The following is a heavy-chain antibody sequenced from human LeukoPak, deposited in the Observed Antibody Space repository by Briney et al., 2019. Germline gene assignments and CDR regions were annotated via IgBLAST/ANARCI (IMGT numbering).Heavy chain of an antibody. CDR2: IKQDGSEE. Sequence: GGSLRLSCAASGFPFSSYSMTWVRQAPGKGLEWVAHIKQDGSEENYVDSVKGRFTISRDNAKNSLLLQMDGLRAEDTAVYYCARDKMTGDSYFDYWGQGILVTVSS. D-gene: IGHD7-27*01. CDR3: ARDKMTGDSYFDY. CDR1: GFPFSSYS. J-gene: IGHJ4*02. V-gene: IGHV3-7*01.